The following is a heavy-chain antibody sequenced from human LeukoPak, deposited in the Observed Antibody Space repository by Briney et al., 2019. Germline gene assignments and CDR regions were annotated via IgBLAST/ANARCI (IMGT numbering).Heavy chain of an antibody. J-gene: IGHJ4*02. V-gene: IGHV1-69*04. CDR3: ARARDYDFWSGYYSAFDY. CDR2: IIPILGIA. CDR1: GGTFSSYA. Sequence: GASVKVSCKASGGTFSSYAISWVRQAPGQRLEWMGRIIPILGIANYAQKFQGRVTITADKSTGTAYMELSSLRSEDTAVYYCARARDYDFWSGYYSAFDYWGQGTLVTVSS. D-gene: IGHD3-3*01.